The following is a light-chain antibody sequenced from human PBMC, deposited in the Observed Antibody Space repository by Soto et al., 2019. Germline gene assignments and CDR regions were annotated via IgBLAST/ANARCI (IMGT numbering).Light chain of an antibody. J-gene: IGKJ5*01. CDR3: QQYVSLPIT. CDR1: QSISSSY. Sequence: EIVLTQSPGTLSLSPEERATLSCRASQSISSSYLAWYQQKPGQAPRLLIYGASSRATGIPDRFSGSGSGTDFTLTINRVASEDFAVYYCQQYVSLPITFGQGTRLEIK. V-gene: IGKV3-20*01. CDR2: GAS.